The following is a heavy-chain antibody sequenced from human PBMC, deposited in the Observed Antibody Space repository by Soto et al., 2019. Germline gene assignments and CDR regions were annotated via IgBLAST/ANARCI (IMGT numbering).Heavy chain of an antibody. CDR2: IGTSGKTI. D-gene: IGHD4-4*01. V-gene: IGHV3-48*03. CDR1: GFICSSYD. CDR3: ARDPAIYSGKFDYGLDV. Sequence: GGSLRLSCAASGFICSSYDMNWVRQAPGKGLEWVSYIGTSGKTIYYADSVRGRFTISRDNAKNSLYLQMNSLRAEDTAVYFCARDPAIYSGKFDYGLDVWGRGTTVTVSS. J-gene: IGHJ6*02.